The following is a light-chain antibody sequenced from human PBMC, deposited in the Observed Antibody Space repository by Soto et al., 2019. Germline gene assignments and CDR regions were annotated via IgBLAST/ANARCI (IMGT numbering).Light chain of an antibody. CDR1: SSDVGGYNY. J-gene: IGLJ1*01. V-gene: IGLV2-8*01. CDR2: EVN. CDR3: SSYAGSSNV. Sequence: QSALTLPPSASGSPGQSVAISCTGTSSDVGGYNYVSWYQQHPGKATKLMIYEVNKRPSGVPDRFSGSKSGNTASLTVSGLQAEDEADYYCSSYAGSSNVFGTGTKVTVL.